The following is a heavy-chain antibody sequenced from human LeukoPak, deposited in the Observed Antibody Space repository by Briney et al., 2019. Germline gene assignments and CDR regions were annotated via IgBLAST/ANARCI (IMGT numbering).Heavy chain of an antibody. CDR1: GYTLTELS. J-gene: IGHJ4*02. Sequence: ASVKVSCKVSGYTLTELSMHWVRQAPGKGLEWMGGFDPEDGETIYAQKFQGRVTMTEDTSTDTAYMELSSLRSEDTAVYYCATSVLSYEWLLILDYWGQGTLVTVSS. D-gene: IGHD3-3*01. V-gene: IGHV1-24*01. CDR3: ATSVLSYEWLLILDY. CDR2: FDPEDGET.